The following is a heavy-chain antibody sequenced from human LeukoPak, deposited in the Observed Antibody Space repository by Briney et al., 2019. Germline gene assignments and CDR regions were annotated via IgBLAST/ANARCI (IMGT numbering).Heavy chain of an antibody. CDR3: ARGFGNYCSSTSCYQWFDP. CDR2: IYHSGST. CDR1: GGSISSGGYY. V-gene: IGHV4-30-2*01. Sequence: PSETLSLTCTVSGGSISSGGYYWSWIRQPPGKGLEWIGYIYHSGSTYYNPSLKSRVTISVDRSKNQFSLKLSSVTATDTAVYYCARGFGNYCSSTSCYQWFDPWGQGTLVTVSS. D-gene: IGHD2-2*01. J-gene: IGHJ5*02.